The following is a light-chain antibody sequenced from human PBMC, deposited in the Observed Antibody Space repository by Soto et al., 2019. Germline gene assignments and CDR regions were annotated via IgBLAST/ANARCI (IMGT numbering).Light chain of an antibody. CDR3: QQYNYFWA. J-gene: IGKJ1*01. CDR2: DAS. CDR1: QSISSW. Sequence: DIQMTQSPSTLSASVGDRVTITCRASQSISSWLAWYQQKPGKAPKLLIYDASNLESGVPSRFSGGGPGTEFSLTISSLQPDDFATYYRQQYNYFWAFGQGTKVDIK. V-gene: IGKV1-5*01.